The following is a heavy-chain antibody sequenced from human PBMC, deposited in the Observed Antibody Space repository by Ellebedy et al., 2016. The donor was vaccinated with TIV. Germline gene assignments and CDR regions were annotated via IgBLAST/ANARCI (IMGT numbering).Heavy chain of an antibody. CDR2: IKSKSDAGKR. D-gene: IGHD3-10*01. CDR3: AAGVGRTDFDH. Sequence: PGGSLRLSCVASGFSFTDAWMSWVRQAPGKGLEWVGRIKSKSDAGKRDFAAPAKGRFIISRDDSKNTVYLQMTNLKIEDTAVYFCAAGVGRTDFDHWGQGTMVTVSS. J-gene: IGHJ4*02. CDR1: GFSFTDAW. V-gene: IGHV3-15*01.